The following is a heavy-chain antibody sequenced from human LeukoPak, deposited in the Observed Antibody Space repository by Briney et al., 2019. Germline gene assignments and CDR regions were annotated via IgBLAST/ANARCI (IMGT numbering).Heavy chain of an antibody. Sequence: GASVKVSCKASGYTFTSYGISWVRQAPGQGLEWMGWISAYNGNTNYAQKLQGRVTMTTDTSTSTAYMELRSLRSDDTAVCYCARGVPSGLLSGISLLTLFDYWGQGTLVTVSS. V-gene: IGHV1-18*01. CDR2: ISAYNGNT. CDR3: ARGVPSGLLSGISLLTLFDY. CDR1: GYTFTSYG. D-gene: IGHD3-3*01. J-gene: IGHJ4*02.